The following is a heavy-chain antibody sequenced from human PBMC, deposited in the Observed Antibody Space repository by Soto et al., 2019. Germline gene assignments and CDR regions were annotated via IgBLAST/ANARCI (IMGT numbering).Heavy chain of an antibody. D-gene: IGHD2-21*01. CDR1: GYAFTIYY. CDR3: ARKDCDRRDPEYLDD. CDR2: INPITGGT. V-gene: IGHV1-2*02. Sequence: GVTVKVSSKADGYAFTIYYIHWLRQASGQGLEWMGWINPITGGTNYAPKFQGRVTMTRDTSITTAYMELSRLRSDDTAVYYCARKDCDRRDPEYLDDLGQGTPVPLSS. J-gene: IGHJ4*02.